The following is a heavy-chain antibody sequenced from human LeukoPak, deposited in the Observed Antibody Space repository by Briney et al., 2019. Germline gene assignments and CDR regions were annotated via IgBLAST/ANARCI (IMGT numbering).Heavy chain of an antibody. Sequence: PGESLRLSCAASGFGFSDHYMSWIRQAPGKGPEYISYISPSGGDIAYTDSVKGRFTISRDNAKNSLPLQMDSLRVEDTAVYYCARDAGRGQGPGDYWGQGILVTVSS. CDR1: GFGFSDHY. CDR3: ARDAGRGQGPGDY. CDR2: ISPSGGDI. J-gene: IGHJ4*02. V-gene: IGHV3-11*01. D-gene: IGHD6-13*01.